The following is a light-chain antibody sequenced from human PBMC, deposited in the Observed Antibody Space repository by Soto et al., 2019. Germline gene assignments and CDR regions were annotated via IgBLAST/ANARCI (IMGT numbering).Light chain of an antibody. CDR2: GAS. J-gene: IGKJ4*01. CDR1: QSVSSNY. V-gene: IGKV3-20*01. CDR3: QQYGSSPLT. Sequence: EIVLTQSPGTLSLSSGERATLSCRASQSVSSNYLAWYQQKPGQAPRLLFYGASSRATGIPDRFSGNGSGTDFTLTISRLEPEDFAVYYCQQYGSSPLTFGGGTKVETK.